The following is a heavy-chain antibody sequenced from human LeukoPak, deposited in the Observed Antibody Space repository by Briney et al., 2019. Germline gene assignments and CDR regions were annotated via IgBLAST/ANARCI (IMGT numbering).Heavy chain of an antibody. CDR2: LYSSGST. J-gene: IGHJ4*02. CDR3: ARGSGRPHYFDY. V-gene: IGHV4-4*07. D-gene: IGHD2-15*01. Sequence: SETLSLTCTVSGGSISSYYWSWIRQPAGKGLEWIGRLYSSGSTNYNPSLKSRVSMSVDTSKNQFSLKLSSVTAADTAVYYCARGSGRPHYFDYWGQGTLVTVSS. CDR1: GGSISSYY.